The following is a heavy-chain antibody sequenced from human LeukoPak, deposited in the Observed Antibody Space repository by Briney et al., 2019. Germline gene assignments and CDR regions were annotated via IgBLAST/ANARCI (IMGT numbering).Heavy chain of an antibody. CDR2: INYIGST. CDR1: GDSITTYY. V-gene: IGHV4-59*12. J-gene: IGHJ5*02. Sequence: SETLSLTCTVSGDSITTYYWSWIRQPPGKGLKWIGYINYIGSTNYNPSLKNRVSISADISKTQFTLRLRSVTAADTAVYFCARGVTAAASSWGQGTLVTVSS. D-gene: IGHD6-13*01. CDR3: ARGVTAAASS.